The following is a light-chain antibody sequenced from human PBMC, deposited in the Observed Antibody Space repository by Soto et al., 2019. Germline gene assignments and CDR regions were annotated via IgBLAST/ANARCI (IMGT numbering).Light chain of an antibody. CDR1: QSVSSY. CDR3: QQRSNWPST. V-gene: IGKV3-11*01. CDR2: DAS. Sequence: EIVLTQSPATLSLSPGERAARSCRASQSVSSYLAWYQQKPGQAPRLLIYDASKRATGIPARFSGSGSGTDFTLTISSLEPEYFAVYFCQQRSNWPSTFGGGTKVEI. J-gene: IGKJ4*01.